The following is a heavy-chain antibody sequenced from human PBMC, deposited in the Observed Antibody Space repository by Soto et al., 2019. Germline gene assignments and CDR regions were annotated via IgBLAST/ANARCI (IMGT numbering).Heavy chain of an antibody. D-gene: IGHD2-15*01. CDR3: AKRVRYCSSSSCWRLDYYYGMDV. CDR1: GFTFSSYG. V-gene: IGHV3-30*18. CDR2: ISYDGSNK. J-gene: IGHJ6*02. Sequence: QVQLVESGGGVVQPGRSLRLSCAASGFTFSSYGMHWVRQAPGKGLEWVAVISYDGSNKYYADSVKGRFTISRDNSKNTLYLQMNSLRAEDTAVYYCAKRVRYCSSSSCWRLDYYYGMDVWGQGTTVTVSS.